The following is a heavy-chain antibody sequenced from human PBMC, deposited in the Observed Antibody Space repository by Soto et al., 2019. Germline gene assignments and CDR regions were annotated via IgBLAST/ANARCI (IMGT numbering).Heavy chain of an antibody. V-gene: IGHV4-59*01. D-gene: IGHD3-9*01. CDR2: IYYSGST. CDR1: GGSISSYY. Sequence: SETLSLTCTASGGSISSYYWSWIRQPPGKGLEWIGYIYYSGSTNYNPSLKSRVTISVDTSKNQFSLKLSSVTAADTAVYYCARTRLRYFDWTLDYWGQGTLVTVSS. CDR3: ARTRLRYFDWTLDY. J-gene: IGHJ4*02.